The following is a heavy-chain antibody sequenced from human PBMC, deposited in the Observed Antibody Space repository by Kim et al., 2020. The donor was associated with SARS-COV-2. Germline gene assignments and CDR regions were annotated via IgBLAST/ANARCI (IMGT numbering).Heavy chain of an antibody. CDR2: FKSKTDGGTT. CDR1: GFTFSNAW. V-gene: IGHV3-15*01. J-gene: IGHJ6*02. D-gene: IGHD3-9*01. CDR3: TTDYDILTGLPYYYYFGMDV. Sequence: GGSLRLSCAASGFTFSNAWMSWVRQAPGKGLDWVGRFKSKTDGGTTDYAAPVKGRFTISRYDSKNTLYLQMNSLKTEDTAVYYCTTDYDILTGLPYYYYFGMDVWGQGTTVTVSS.